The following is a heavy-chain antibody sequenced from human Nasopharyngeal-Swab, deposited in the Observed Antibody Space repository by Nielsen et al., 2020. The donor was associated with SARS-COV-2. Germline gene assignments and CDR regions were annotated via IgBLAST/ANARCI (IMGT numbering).Heavy chain of an antibody. CDR3: ARASFDY. V-gene: IGHV1-18*01. J-gene: IGHJ4*02. Sequence: ASVKVSCKASGYNFTIYGFTWVRQAPGQGLESMGWISTYSGKTKNAQKFQDRVTLTTDTSSNTAYMELRSLKSDDAAVYYCARASFDYWGQGTLVTVSS. CDR1: GYNFTIYG. CDR2: ISTYSGKT.